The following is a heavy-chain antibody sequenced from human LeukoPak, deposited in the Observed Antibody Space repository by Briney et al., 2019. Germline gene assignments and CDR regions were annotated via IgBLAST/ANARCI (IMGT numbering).Heavy chain of an antibody. CDR1: GGSLSSYY. V-gene: IGHV4-59*01. J-gene: IGHJ4*02. CDR3: ARDGGGNSRPFDY. Sequence: SETLSLTCTVSGGSLSSYYWSWIRQPPGRGLEWIGNIYYSGSTNYNPSLKSRVTILVDTSKNQFSLKLNSLTAADTAVYYCARDGGGNSRPFDYWGQGSPVTVSS. CDR2: IYYSGST. D-gene: IGHD4-23*01.